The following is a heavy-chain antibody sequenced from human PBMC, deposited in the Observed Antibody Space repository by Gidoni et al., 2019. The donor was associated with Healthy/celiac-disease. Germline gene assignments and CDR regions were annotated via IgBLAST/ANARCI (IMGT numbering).Heavy chain of an antibody. CDR2: ISSSGSTI. CDR1: AFTFSDYY. Sequence: QVQPVESGGGLVKPAGSLRLSCAASAFTFSDYYMSWIRQAPGKGLEWVSYISSSGSTIYYADSVKGRFTISRDNAKNSLYLQMNSLRAEDTAVYYCARASAPADYFDYWGQGTLVTVSS. J-gene: IGHJ4*02. CDR3: ARASAPADYFDY. V-gene: IGHV3-11*01. D-gene: IGHD3-10*01.